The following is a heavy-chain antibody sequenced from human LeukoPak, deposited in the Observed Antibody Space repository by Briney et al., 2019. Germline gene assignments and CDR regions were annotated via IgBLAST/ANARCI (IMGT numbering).Heavy chain of an antibody. J-gene: IGHJ4*02. CDR1: GGSIRSYY. D-gene: IGHD6-13*01. CDR2: IYYSGST. CDR3: AGGSSWQFDY. Sequence: PSETLSLTCTVSGGSIRSYYWSWIRQPPGKGLEWIGYIYYSGSTNYNPSLKSRVTISVDTSKNQFSLKLSSVTAADTAVYYCAGGSSWQFDYWGQGTLVTVSS. V-gene: IGHV4-59*01.